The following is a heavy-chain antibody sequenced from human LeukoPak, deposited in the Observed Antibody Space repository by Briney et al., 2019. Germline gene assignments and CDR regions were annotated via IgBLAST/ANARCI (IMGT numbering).Heavy chain of an antibody. J-gene: IGHJ4*02. V-gene: IGHV3-48*02. CDR1: GFTFRSYS. CDR3: AREYCSSTSCYLYYFDY. D-gene: IGHD2-2*01. CDR2: ISSSSTI. Sequence: GGSLRLSCAASGFTFRSYSMNWVRQAPGKGLEWVSYISSSSTIYYADSVKGRFTISRDNAKNSLYLQMNSLRDEDTAVYYCAREYCSSTSCYLYYFDYWGQGTLVTVSS.